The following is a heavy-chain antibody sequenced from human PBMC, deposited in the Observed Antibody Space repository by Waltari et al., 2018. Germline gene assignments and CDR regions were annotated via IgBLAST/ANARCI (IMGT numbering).Heavy chain of an antibody. V-gene: IGHV3-33*06. CDR3: AKDYDSSGYYPPQSGYFDY. CDR1: GFSFSTYG. CDR2: IWSDGNDK. D-gene: IGHD3-22*01. Sequence: QVQLVESGGGVVQPGRSLRLSCAASGFSFSTYGMHWVRPAPGKGLEWVAHIWSDGNDKYYADSVTGRFTISRDNSKNTLYLQMNSLRAEDTAVYYCAKDYDSSGYYPPQSGYFDYWGQGTLVIVSS. J-gene: IGHJ4*02.